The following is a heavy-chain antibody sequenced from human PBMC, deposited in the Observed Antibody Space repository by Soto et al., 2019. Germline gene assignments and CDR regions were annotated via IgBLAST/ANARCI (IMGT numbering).Heavy chain of an antibody. D-gene: IGHD3-22*01. CDR1: GASISSYY. V-gene: IGHV4-59*01. Sequence: QVQLQESGPGLVKPSETLSLTCTVSGASISSYYWSWIRQPPGKGLQWIGYIYNSGSTNYNPSLKSRVTISLDTSKTQFSLKLNSVTAADTAVYYCARDRAYYDSTGLYFDYWGQGNLVTVSS. CDR2: IYNSGST. CDR3: ARDRAYYDSTGLYFDY. J-gene: IGHJ4*02.